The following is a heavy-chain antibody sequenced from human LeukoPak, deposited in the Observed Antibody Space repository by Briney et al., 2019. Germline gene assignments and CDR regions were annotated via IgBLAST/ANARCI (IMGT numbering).Heavy chain of an antibody. CDR2: IYSGGST. Sequence: PGGSLRLSCAASGFTVSSNYMSWVRQAPGKGLEWVSVIYSGGSTYYADSVKGRSTISRDNSKNTLYLQMNSLRAEDTAVYYCARSGQLWPQEGAFDIWGQGTMVTVSS. D-gene: IGHD5-18*01. J-gene: IGHJ3*02. V-gene: IGHV3-53*01. CDR3: ARSGQLWPQEGAFDI. CDR1: GFTVSSNY.